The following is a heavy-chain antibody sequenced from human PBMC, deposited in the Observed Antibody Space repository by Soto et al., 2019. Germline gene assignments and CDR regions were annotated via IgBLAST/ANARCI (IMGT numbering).Heavy chain of an antibody. J-gene: IGHJ4*01. CDR2: IKLDASEK. Sequence: EVQLVESGGGLVQPGGSLRLSCAASGFTFGYYWMSWVRQAPGKGLEWLATIKLDASEKKYVDSVKGRFALSRDNAKYSLNRTMGSLRAEDTAVYYCAVVLGYGSVTSVSHNLECWGHANLVTPSS. D-gene: IGHD3-10*01. CDR1: GFTFGYYW. CDR3: AVVLGYGSVTSVSHNLEC. V-gene: IGHV3-7*01.